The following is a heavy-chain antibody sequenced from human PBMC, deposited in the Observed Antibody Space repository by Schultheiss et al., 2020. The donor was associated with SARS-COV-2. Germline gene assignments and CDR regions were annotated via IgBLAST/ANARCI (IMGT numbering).Heavy chain of an antibody. D-gene: IGHD3-3*01. CDR1: GFTFTDYY. J-gene: IGHJ4*02. V-gene: IGHV3-11*04. CDR3: ARDQYYDFWTPGY. CDR2: ISGSGGGT. Sequence: GGSLRLSCVVSGFTFTDYYMSWIRQAPGKGLEWVSGISGSGGGTYYVDSVKGRFTISRDNAKNSLYLQVNSLRAEDTAVYYCARDQYYDFWTPGYWGQGTLVTVSS.